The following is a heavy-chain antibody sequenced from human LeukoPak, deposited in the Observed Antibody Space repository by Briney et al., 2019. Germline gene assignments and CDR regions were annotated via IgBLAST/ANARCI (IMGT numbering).Heavy chain of an antibody. CDR1: GYTFTGYY. J-gene: IGHJ6*02. CDR3: ARDHCTSSGCYEYYYYGMDV. Sequence: ASVKISCKAAGYTFTGYYLQWVRQHPGQGLEWMGWINPNSGGTNSAQKFQGRVTMTRDTSVSTAYMELSRLRSDDTAVYYCARDHCTSSGCYEYYYYGMDVWCQGTTVTVSS. CDR2: INPNSGGT. V-gene: IGHV1-2*02. D-gene: IGHD2-2*01.